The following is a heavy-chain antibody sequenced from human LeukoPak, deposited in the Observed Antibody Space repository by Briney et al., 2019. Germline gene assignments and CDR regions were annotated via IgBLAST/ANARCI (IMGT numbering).Heavy chain of an antibody. CDR2: ISGSGGST. CDR3: AKKVAAGLYYYYYYVDV. J-gene: IGHJ6*03. Sequence: GGSLRLSCAASGFTFSSYAMSWVRQAPGKGLEWVSAISGSGGSTYYADSVKGRFTISRDNSKNTLYLQMNSLRAEDTAVYYCAKKVAAGLYYYYYYVDVWGKGTTVTVSS. V-gene: IGHV3-23*01. CDR1: GFTFSSYA. D-gene: IGHD6-13*01.